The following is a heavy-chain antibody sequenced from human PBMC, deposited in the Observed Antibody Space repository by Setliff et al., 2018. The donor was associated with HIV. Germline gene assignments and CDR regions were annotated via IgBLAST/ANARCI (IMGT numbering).Heavy chain of an antibody. Sequence: SETLSLTCNVSAASVGTGAYYWSWIRQSPGKGLEWIGYLYYSGSIDYNPSLKTRVSISIDMSKNQFSLKMSSVTAADTAVYFCARGLRTSLVFFDYWGQGILVTVSS. CDR3: ARGLRTSLVFFDY. CDR2: LYYSGSI. CDR1: AASVGTGAYY. D-gene: IGHD2-8*01. V-gene: IGHV4-61*08. J-gene: IGHJ4*02.